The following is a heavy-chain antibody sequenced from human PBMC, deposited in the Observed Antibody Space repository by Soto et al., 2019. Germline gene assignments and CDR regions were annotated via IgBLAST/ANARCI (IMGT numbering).Heavy chain of an antibody. Sequence: GGSLRLSCAASGFTFSSYSMNWVRQAPGKGLEWVSSISSSSSYIYYADSVKGRFTISRDNAKNSLYLQMNSLRAEDTAVYYCAKDSRHENLIVVVVAALDFDPWGQGTLVTVSS. CDR3: AKDSRHENLIVVVVAALDFDP. D-gene: IGHD2-15*01. CDR1: GFTFSSYS. CDR2: ISSSSSYI. V-gene: IGHV3-21*04. J-gene: IGHJ5*02.